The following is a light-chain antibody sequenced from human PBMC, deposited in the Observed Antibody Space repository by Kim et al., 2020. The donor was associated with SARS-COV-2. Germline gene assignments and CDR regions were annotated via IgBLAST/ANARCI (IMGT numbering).Light chain of an antibody. CDR2: TAS. V-gene: IGLV7-43*01. CDR1: TGAVTSGYY. Sequence: QAVVTQEPSLTVSPGGTVTLTCASNTGAVTSGYYPNWFQLKPGRAPRSMIHTASGRHSWTPARFSGSLLGGKAALTLSGVQPEDEAEYYCLLYYGGVWVFGGGTQLTVL. CDR3: LLYYGGVWV. J-gene: IGLJ3*02.